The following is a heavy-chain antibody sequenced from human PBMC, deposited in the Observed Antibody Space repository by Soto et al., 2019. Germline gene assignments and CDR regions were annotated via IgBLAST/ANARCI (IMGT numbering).Heavy chain of an antibody. CDR3: ARGPPYYYGSGTVDDAFDI. J-gene: IGHJ3*02. D-gene: IGHD3-10*01. CDR2: IYYSGST. CDR1: GGSVSSGSYY. V-gene: IGHV4-61*01. Sequence: PSETLSLTCTVSGGSVSSGSYYWSWIRQPPGKGLEWIGYIYYSGSTNYNPSLKSRVTISVDTSKNQFSLKLSSVTAADTAVYYCARGPPYYYGSGTVDDAFDIWGQGTMVTVSS.